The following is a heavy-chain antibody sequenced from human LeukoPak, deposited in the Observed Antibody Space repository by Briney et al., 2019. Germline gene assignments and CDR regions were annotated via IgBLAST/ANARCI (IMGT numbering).Heavy chain of an antibody. CDR3: ATHSDGHGYYYYGMDV. CDR1: GVSISSSSYY. Sequence: SETLSLTCTVSGVSISSSSYYWGWIRQPPGKGLEWIGSIYYSGSTYYNPSLKSRVTISVDTSKNQFSLKLSSVTAADTAVYYCATHSDGHGYYYYGMDVWGQGTTVTVSS. V-gene: IGHV4-39*01. D-gene: IGHD5-24*01. J-gene: IGHJ6*02. CDR2: IYYSGST.